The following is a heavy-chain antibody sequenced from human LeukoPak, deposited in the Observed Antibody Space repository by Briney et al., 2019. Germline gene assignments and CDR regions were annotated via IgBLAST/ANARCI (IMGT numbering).Heavy chain of an antibody. CDR3: ARDKYNWNDEDYYYGMDV. J-gene: IGHJ6*04. Sequence: VASVKVSCKASGYTFTSYAMHWVRQDPGQRLEWMGWINAGNGNTKYSQKFQGRVTITRDTSASTAYMELSSLRSEDTAVYYCARDKYNWNDEDYYYGMDVWGKGTTVTVSS. CDR1: GYTFTSYA. CDR2: INAGNGNT. D-gene: IGHD1-1*01. V-gene: IGHV1-3*01.